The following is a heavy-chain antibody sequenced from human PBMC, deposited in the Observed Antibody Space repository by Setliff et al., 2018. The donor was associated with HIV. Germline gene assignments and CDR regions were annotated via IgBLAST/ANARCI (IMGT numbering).Heavy chain of an antibody. CDR2: IIPAFGTP. CDR3: AREPRRFDF. J-gene: IGHJ4*02. Sequence: GASVKVSCKASGDTLSIHPISWVRQAPGRGLDWMGGIIPAFGTPNYAQKFQGFTGRYVFSLDTSVSTAYLQISSLKAEDTAVYYCAREPRRFDFWGQGTLVTVSS. CDR1: GDTLSIHP. V-gene: IGHV7-4-1*02.